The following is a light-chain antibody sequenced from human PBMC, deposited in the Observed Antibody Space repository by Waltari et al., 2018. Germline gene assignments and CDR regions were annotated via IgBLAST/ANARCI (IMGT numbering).Light chain of an antibody. CDR2: GAS. J-gene: IGKJ4*01. V-gene: IGKV3-20*01. CDR3: QQYGTSVT. CDR1: QSIANKY. Sequence: EIVLTQSPGTLSLSPGDRATLSCRASQSIANKYVMWYRQRPGQPPSLLIFGASTRASGVPDRFSGSGCGTEFTLTISRLEPEDFAVYYCQQYGTSVTFGGGTKLEIK.